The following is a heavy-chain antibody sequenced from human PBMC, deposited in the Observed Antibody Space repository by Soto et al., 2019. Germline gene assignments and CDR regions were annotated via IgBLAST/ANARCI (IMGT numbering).Heavy chain of an antibody. D-gene: IGHD3-16*01. CDR1: GYTFSNYS. CDR3: ARAFGGEYYDRRSSYSAS. Sequence: PGESLKLSCKVSGYTFSNYSINWVRQGPGKGLEWMWSIYPDDSDIKYADSFQGRFTISTDKSINSLYLQRSSLKAADTTVYYCARAFGGEYYDRRSSYSASGGQGTQVPSPQ. J-gene: IGHJ4*02. V-gene: IGHV5-51*01. CDR2: IYPDDSDI.